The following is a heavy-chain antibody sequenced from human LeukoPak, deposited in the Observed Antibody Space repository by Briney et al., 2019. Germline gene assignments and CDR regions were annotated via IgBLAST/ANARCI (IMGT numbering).Heavy chain of an antibody. J-gene: IGHJ2*01. CDR2: IDTAGDT. D-gene: IGHD6-13*01. CDR3: ARCTYTSSWTPVCYFDL. Sequence: GGSLRLSCAASGFSLSNYDMHWVRQATGEGLEWVSGIDTAGDTYYSGSVKGRFTISRENVKNSLYLQMNSLRAGDTAVYYCARCTYTSSWTPVCYFDLWGRGTLVTVSS. CDR1: GFSLSNYD. V-gene: IGHV3-13*01.